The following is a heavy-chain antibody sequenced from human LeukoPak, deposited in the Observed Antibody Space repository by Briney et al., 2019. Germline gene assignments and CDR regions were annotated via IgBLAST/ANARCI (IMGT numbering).Heavy chain of an antibody. CDR3: IYVYTLDF. CDR2: IYCGGST. J-gene: IGHJ4*02. Sequence: PAGSLRLSCAASAFTVSSNYMNWVRQAPPTGLELVSVIYCGGSTNYADYVKGRFTISRDNSKNTLHLQLNSVSADDTAVDYYIYVYTLDFWCQGTLVTVSS. CDR1: AFTVSSNY. V-gene: IGHV3-53*01. D-gene: IGHD3-9*01.